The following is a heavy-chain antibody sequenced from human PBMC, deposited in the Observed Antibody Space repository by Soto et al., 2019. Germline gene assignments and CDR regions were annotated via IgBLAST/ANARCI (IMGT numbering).Heavy chain of an antibody. CDR1: GFTFSTYS. V-gene: IGHV3-48*01. CDR2: ISSISKTI. CDR3: ARDRSCSGGICWRDLGY. Sequence: EVQLVASGGGWVQPGGSLRPASAASGFTFSTYSMSWVRQAPGKGLEWVSYISSISKTIYYADSVKGQFTISRDNAKNSLYLHMNSRSAEDPAVYYCARDRSCSGGICWRDLGYWGQGTLVTGS. D-gene: IGHD2-15*01. J-gene: IGHJ4*02.